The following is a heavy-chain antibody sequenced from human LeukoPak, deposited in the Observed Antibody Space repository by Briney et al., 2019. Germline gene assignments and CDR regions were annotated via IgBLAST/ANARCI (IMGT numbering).Heavy chain of an antibody. CDR3: ARHGYSYGSKRYNWFDP. CDR1: GYSISSGFY. V-gene: IGHV4-38-2*02. J-gene: IGHJ5*02. CDR2: IYHSGST. Sequence: SETLSLTCTVSGYSISSGFYWGWIRQPPGKGLEWIGSIYHSGSTYYNPSLKSRVTISVDTSKNQFSLKLSSVTAADTAVYYCARHGYSYGSKRYNWFDPWGQGTLVTVSS. D-gene: IGHD5-18*01.